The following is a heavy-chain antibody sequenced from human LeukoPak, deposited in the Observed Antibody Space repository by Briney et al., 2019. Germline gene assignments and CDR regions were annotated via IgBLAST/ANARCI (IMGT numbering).Heavy chain of an antibody. CDR1: GFTVSRNY. Sequence: GGSLRLSCAASGFTVSRNYMIWVRQAPGKGLEWVSVIYSGGSTYYADSVQGRFTISRDNSKNTVYLQMNSLRVEDTAVYYCAREGWEDWGQGTLVTVSS. CDR3: AREGWED. CDR2: IYSGGST. V-gene: IGHV3-53*01. J-gene: IGHJ4*02. D-gene: IGHD1-26*01.